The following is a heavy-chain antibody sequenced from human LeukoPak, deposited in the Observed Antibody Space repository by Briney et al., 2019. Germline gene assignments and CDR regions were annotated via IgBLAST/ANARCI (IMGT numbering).Heavy chain of an antibody. J-gene: IGHJ6*03. CDR1: GYTLTSHD. CDR2: MNPNSGDT. V-gene: IGHV1-8*01. CDR3: ARAGGDYGDYYHYYYYMDV. Sequence: ASVKVSCKASGYTLTSHDINWVRQATGQGLEWMGWMNPNSGDTGYAQKFQGRVTMTRDTSINTAYMELSSLTSEDTAVYYRARAGGDYGDYYHYYYYMDVWGSGTTVTVSS. D-gene: IGHD4-17*01.